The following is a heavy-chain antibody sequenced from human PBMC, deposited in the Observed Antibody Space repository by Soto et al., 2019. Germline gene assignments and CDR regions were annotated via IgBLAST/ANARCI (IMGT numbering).Heavy chain of an antibody. Sequence: LRLSCATSGFSFSDFEMHWVRQAPGKGLEWVSYISSGGTTKYYADSVKGRFTISRDNAKNSLFLQMNSLRAEDTAVYYCAREYYDILTGLYLNWFERWGQGTLVTVSS. CDR1: GFSFSDFE. J-gene: IGHJ5*02. D-gene: IGHD3-9*01. CDR3: AREYYDILTGLYLNWFER. V-gene: IGHV3-48*03. CDR2: ISSGGTTK.